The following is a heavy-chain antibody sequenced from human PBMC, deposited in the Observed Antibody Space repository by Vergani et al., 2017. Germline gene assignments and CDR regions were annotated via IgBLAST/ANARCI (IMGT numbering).Heavy chain of an antibody. Sequence: EVQLVESGGGLVQPGGSLRLSCAASGFTFSSYSMNWVRQAPGKGLEWVSYISSSSSTIYYADSVKGRFTISRDNAKNSLYLQMNSLRAEETAVYYCARGVVGATYYYYYYMDVWGKGTTVTVSS. J-gene: IGHJ6*03. CDR2: ISSSSSTI. D-gene: IGHD1-26*01. V-gene: IGHV3-48*01. CDR3: ARGVVGATYYYYYYMDV. CDR1: GFTFSSYS.